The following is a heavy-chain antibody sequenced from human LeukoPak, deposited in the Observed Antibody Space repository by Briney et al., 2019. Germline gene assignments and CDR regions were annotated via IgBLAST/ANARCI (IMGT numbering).Heavy chain of an antibody. J-gene: IGHJ4*02. CDR3: AKDPMTEITMVRGVITHFDY. CDR1: GFTFSSYG. D-gene: IGHD3-10*01. V-gene: IGHV3-30*18. CDR2: ISYDGSNK. Sequence: GGSLRLSCAASGFTFSSYGMHWVRQAPGKGLEWVAVISYDGSNKYYADSVKGRFTISRDNSKNTLYLQMNSLRAEDTAVYYCAKDPMTEITMVRGVITHFDYWGQGTLVTVSS.